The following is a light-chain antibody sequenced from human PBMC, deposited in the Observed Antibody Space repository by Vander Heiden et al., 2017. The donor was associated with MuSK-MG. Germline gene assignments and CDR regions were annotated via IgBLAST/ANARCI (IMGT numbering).Light chain of an antibody. Sequence: DIQLTQSPSFLSASVGDRVTITCRASQGISSYLAWYQQIPGKAPKLLIYAASTVPSGVPSRYPHSRHRKEFTLTISIRQLEDFAPYYCQLRKSYAPFTFGHGTKVDIK. CDR3: QLRKSYAPFT. J-gene: IGKJ3*01. CDR2: AAS. CDR1: QGISSY. V-gene: IGKV1-9*01.